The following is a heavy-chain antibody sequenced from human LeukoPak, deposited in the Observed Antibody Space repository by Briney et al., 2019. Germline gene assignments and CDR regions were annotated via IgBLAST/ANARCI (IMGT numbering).Heavy chain of an antibody. CDR2: ISWNSGSI. J-gene: IGHJ6*03. Sequence: GGSLRLSCAASGFAFDDYAMHWVRQAPGKGLEWVAGISWNSGSIDYADSVKGRFTISRDNAMNSLALQMNSLSLEDTALYYCAKGPRNDYFYFMDVWGKGTTVTVSS. V-gene: IGHV3-9*01. CDR1: GFAFDDYA. CDR3: AKGPRNDYFYFMDV.